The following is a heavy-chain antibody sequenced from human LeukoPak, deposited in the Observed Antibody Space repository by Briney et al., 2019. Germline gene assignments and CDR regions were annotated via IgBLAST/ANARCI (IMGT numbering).Heavy chain of an antibody. CDR3: ATYYDYVWGSYRSFDY. Sequence: PSETLSLTCTVSGYSISSGYYWGWIRQPPGKGLEWIGEIYHSGSTNYNPSLKSRVTISVDKSKNQFSLRLSSVTAADTAVYYCATYYDYVWGSYRSFDYWGQGTLVTVSS. V-gene: IGHV4-38-2*02. CDR1: GYSISSGYY. J-gene: IGHJ4*02. CDR2: IYHSGST. D-gene: IGHD3-16*02.